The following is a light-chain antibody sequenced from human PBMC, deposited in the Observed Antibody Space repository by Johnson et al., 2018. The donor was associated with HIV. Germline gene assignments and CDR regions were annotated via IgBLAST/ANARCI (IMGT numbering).Light chain of an antibody. CDR3: GTWDSSLSAGGV. CDR1: TSNIGNNY. CDR2: DNN. V-gene: IGLV1-51*01. Sequence: QSVLTQPPSVSAAPGQKVTISCSGSTSNIGNNYVSWYQHLPRTAPKLLIYDNNKRPSGIPDRFSGSKSGTSATLGITGLQTGDEADYYCGTWDSSLSAGGVVEAGTNVTVL. J-gene: IGLJ1*01.